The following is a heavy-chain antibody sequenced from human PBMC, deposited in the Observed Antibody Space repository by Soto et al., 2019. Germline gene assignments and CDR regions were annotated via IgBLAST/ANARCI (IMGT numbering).Heavy chain of an antibody. D-gene: IGHD3-10*01. V-gene: IGHV3-21*01. CDR2: ISSSSSYI. Sequence: PGGSLRLSCAASGFTFSSYSMNWVRQAPGKGLEWVSSISSSSSYIYYADSVKGRFTISRDNAKNSLYLQMNSLRAEDTAVYYCARDSFRFGSRRYYYYMDVWGKGTTVTVSS. J-gene: IGHJ6*03. CDR1: GFTFSSYS. CDR3: ARDSFRFGSRRYYYYMDV.